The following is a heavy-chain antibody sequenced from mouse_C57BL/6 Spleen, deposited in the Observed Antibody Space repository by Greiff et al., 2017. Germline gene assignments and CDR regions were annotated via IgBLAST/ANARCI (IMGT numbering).Heavy chain of an antibody. Sequence: EVQVVESGEGLVKPGGSLKLSCAASGFTFSSYAMSWVRQTPEKRLEWVAYISSGGDYIYYADTVKGRFTISSDNARNTLYLLMSSLKSEDTAMYYCTRREAYGNPYAMDYWGQGTSVTVSS. CDR3: TRREAYGNPYAMDY. V-gene: IGHV5-9-1*02. CDR2: ISSGGDYI. J-gene: IGHJ4*01. CDR1: GFTFSSYA. D-gene: IGHD2-1*01.